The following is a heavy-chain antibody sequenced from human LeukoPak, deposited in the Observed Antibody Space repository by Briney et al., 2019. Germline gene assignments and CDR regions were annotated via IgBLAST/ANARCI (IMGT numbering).Heavy chain of an antibody. CDR3: VPPPNELALHS. J-gene: IGHJ4*02. CDR2: ISSNGGSI. CDR1: GFTFSSYA. D-gene: IGHD1-1*01. Sequence: PGGSLRLSCSASGFTFSSYAIQWVRHAPGKGLENVSAISSNGGSIYYADSVKGRFTISRDNSKNTLYLQMSSLRAEDTAVYYCVPPPNELALHSWGQGTLVTVSS. V-gene: IGHV3-64D*06.